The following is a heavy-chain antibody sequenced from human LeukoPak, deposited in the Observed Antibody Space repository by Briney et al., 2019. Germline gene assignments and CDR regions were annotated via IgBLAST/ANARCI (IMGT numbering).Heavy chain of an antibody. D-gene: IGHD6-19*01. J-gene: IGHJ4*02. CDR1: GFTFSNAW. CDR3: ARTVAGFDY. CDR2: ISYDGSNK. V-gene: IGHV3-30*19. Sequence: GGSLRLSCATSGFTFSNAWMNWVRQAPGKGLEWVAVISYDGSNKYYADSVKGRFTISRDNSKNTLYLQMNSLRAEDTAVYYCARTVAGFDYWGQGTLVTVSS.